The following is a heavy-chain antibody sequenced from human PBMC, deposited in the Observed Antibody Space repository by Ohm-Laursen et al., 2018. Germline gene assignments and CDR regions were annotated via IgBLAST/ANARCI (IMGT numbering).Heavy chain of an antibody. CDR1: GFIFSSYG. CDR3: VKSPFTRFGELFPDYYYGLDV. Sequence: GSLRLSCTASGFIFSSYGMNWVRQAPGKGLEWVSYIGSSSNTIYYADSVKGRFTISRDNPKSSLYLQMNSLRAEDTAVYYCVKSPFTRFGELFPDYYYGLDVWGQGTTVTVSS. J-gene: IGHJ6*02. CDR2: IGSSSNTI. V-gene: IGHV3-48*01. D-gene: IGHD3-10*01.